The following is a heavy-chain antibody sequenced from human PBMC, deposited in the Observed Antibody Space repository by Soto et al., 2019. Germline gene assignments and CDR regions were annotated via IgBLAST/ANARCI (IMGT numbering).Heavy chain of an antibody. Sequence: VGSLRLSCAASGFTFSSYSMNWVRQAPVKGLEWVSSISSSSSYIYYADSVKGRFTISRDNAKNSLYLQMNSLRAEDTAVYYCARDAARLGAMADKYYYYYGMDVWGQGTTVTVSS. CDR3: ARDAARLGAMADKYYYYYGMDV. D-gene: IGHD1-26*01. CDR2: ISSSSSYI. J-gene: IGHJ6*02. V-gene: IGHV3-21*01. CDR1: GFTFSSYS.